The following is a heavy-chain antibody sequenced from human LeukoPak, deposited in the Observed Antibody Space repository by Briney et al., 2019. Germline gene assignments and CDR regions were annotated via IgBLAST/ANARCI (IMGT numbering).Heavy chain of an antibody. J-gene: IGHJ4*02. CDR2: ISAYNGNT. V-gene: IGHV1-18*01. CDR3: ARVSIWQQLAPGVFDY. Sequence: GASVKVSCKASGYTFTSYGISWVRQAPGQGLEWMGWISAYNGNTNYAQKLQGRVTMTTGTSTSTAYMELRSLRSDDTAVYYCARVSIWQQLAPGVFDYWGQGTLVTVSS. CDR1: GYTFTSYG. D-gene: IGHD6-13*01.